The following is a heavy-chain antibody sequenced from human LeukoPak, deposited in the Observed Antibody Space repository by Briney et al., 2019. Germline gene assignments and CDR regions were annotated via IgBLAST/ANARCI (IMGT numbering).Heavy chain of an antibody. J-gene: IGHJ5*02. CDR1: GYTFTSYY. D-gene: IGHD2-2*01. V-gene: IGHV1-46*01. CDR3: ARDREYQLRRHRFDP. CDR2: INPSGGST. Sequence: ASVKVSCKASGYTFTSYYMHWVRQAPGQGLEWMGIINPSGGSTSYAQKFQGRVTMTRDMSTSTVYMGLSSLRSEDTAVYYCARDREYQLRRHRFDPWGQGTLVTVSS.